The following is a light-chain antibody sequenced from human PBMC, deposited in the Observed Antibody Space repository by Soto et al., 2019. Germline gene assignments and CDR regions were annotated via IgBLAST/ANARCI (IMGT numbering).Light chain of an antibody. CDR1: SNDIGAYNY. CDR3: SSYTSSITRYV. V-gene: IGLV2-14*01. Sequence: QSALTQPASVSGSLGQSITISCTGASNDIGAYNYVSWYQQYPGKAPKLLIFEVDNRPSGVSDRFSGSKSGNTASLIISGLQADDEADYHCSSYTSSITRYVFGAGTKVTVL. CDR2: EVD. J-gene: IGLJ1*01.